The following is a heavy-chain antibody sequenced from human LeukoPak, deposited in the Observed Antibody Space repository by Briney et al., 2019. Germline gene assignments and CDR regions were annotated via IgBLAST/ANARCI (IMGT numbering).Heavy chain of an antibody. D-gene: IGHD2-8*01. CDR3: ARDQVREGCTNGVCYTRYNWFDP. V-gene: IGHV4-39*07. CDR2: IYYSGST. CDR1: GGSISSSSYY. Sequence: SETLSLTCTVSGGSISSSSYYWGWIRQPPGKGLEWIGSIYYSGSTYYNPSLKSRVTISVDTSKNQFSLKLSSVTAADTAVYYCARDQVREGCTNGVCYTRYNWFDPWGQGTLVTVSS. J-gene: IGHJ5*02.